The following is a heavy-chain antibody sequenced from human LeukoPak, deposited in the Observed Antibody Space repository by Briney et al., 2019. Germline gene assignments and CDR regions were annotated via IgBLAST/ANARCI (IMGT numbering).Heavy chain of an antibody. CDR3: EKESVAGTGYFDY. V-gene: IGHV3-23*01. J-gene: IGHJ4*02. CDR2: ISGSGGST. D-gene: IGHD6-13*01. CDR1: GFTFSSYA. Sequence: GGSLRLSCAASGFTFSSYAMSWVRQAPGKGLEWVSAISGSGGSTYYADSVKGRFTISRDNSKNTLYLQMNSLRAEDTAVYYFEKESVAGTGYFDYWGQGTLVTVSS.